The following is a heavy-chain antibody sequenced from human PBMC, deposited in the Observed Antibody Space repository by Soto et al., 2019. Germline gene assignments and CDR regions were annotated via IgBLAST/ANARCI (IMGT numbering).Heavy chain of an antibody. CDR1: GFTFSSYS. V-gene: IGHV3-48*02. J-gene: IGHJ3*02. CDR2: ISSSSSTI. Sequence: EVQLVESGGGLVQPGGSLRLSCAASGFTFSSYSMNWVRQAPGKGLEWVSYISSSSSTIYYADSVKGRFTISRDNAKNSLYLQMNNLRDEDTAVYYCARDGMVAGFDIWGQGTMVTVSS. CDR3: ARDGMVAGFDI. D-gene: IGHD3-10*01.